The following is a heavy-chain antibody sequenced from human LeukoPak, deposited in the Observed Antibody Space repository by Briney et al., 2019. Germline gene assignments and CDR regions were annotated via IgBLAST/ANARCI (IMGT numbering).Heavy chain of an antibody. D-gene: IGHD5-12*01. V-gene: IGHV3-21*01. Sequence: GGSLRLSCAASGFTFSSYSMNWVRQAPGKGLEWVSSISSSSSYIYYADSVKGRFTISRDNAKNSLYLQMNSLRAEDTAVYYCARDEEWLRLFDYWGQGTLVTVSS. CDR2: ISSSSSYI. CDR3: ARDEEWLRLFDY. CDR1: GFTFSSYS. J-gene: IGHJ4*02.